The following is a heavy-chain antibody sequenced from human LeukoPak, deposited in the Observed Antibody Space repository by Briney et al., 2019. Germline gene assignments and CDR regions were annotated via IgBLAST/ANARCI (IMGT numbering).Heavy chain of an antibody. J-gene: IGHJ4*02. Sequence: SETLSLTCTVSGGSISSGSYYWSWIRQPAGKGLEWIGRIYTSGSTNYNPSLKSRVTISVDTSKNQFSLKLSSVTAADTAVYYCARVSMDGSAAMDYWGQGTLVTVSS. CDR1: GGSISSGSYY. CDR3: ARVSMDGSAAMDY. CDR2: IYTSGST. D-gene: IGHD2-2*01. V-gene: IGHV4-61*02.